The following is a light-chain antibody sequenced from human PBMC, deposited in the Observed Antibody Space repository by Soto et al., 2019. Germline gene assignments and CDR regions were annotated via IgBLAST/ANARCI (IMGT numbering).Light chain of an antibody. V-gene: IGKV1-39*01. J-gene: IGKJ3*01. CDR1: QNVYTY. Sequence: DIQMTQSPSSLSASVGDRVTITCRASQNVYTYLNWYQQKPGKAPNLLIYAASNLQSGVPSRFSGSGSGTDFTLTISSLQAEDFATYYCQQSYGTLTFGPGTKVDIK. CDR2: AAS. CDR3: QQSYGTLT.